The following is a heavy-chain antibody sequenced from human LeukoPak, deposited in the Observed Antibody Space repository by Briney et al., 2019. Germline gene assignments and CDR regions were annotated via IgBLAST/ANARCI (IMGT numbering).Heavy chain of an antibody. J-gene: IGHJ3*02. D-gene: IGHD3-3*01. CDR3: ARRRSGHEAFDI. CDR1: GGSISSYY. Sequence: PSETLSLTCTVSGGSISSYYWSWIRQPPGKGLEWIGYIYYSGSTNYNPSLKSRVTISVDTSKNQFSLKLSSVTAADTAVYYCARRRSGHEAFDIWGRGTMVTVSS. V-gene: IGHV4-59*01. CDR2: IYYSGST.